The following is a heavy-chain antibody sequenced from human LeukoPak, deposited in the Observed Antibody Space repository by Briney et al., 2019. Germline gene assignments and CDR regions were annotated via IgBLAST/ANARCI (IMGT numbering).Heavy chain of an antibody. CDR3: ARAATILGAFDY. CDR2: ISSSSSYI. V-gene: IGHV3-21*04. D-gene: IGHD5-24*01. Sequence: SGGSLRLSCAASGFTFSSYSMNWVRQAPGKGLEWVSSISSSSSYIYYADSVKGRFTISRDNSKNTLYLQMNSLRAEDTAVYYCARAATILGAFDYWGQGTLVTVSS. J-gene: IGHJ4*02. CDR1: GFTFSSYS.